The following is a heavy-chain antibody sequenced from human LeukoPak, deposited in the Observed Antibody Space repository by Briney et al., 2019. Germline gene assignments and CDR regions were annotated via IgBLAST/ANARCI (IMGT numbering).Heavy chain of an antibody. CDR2: IYYSGST. J-gene: IGHJ6*04. CDR1: GGSISSGTYY. D-gene: IGHD3-16*01. CDR3: ARRDRGLGGRIGDV. V-gene: IGHV4-39*01. Sequence: SETLSLTCTVSGGSISSGTYYWGWIRQPPGKGLEWIGSIYYSGSTYYNPSLKSRVTISADTSKNQFSLKVTSVTAADTAVYYCARRDRGLGGRIGDVWGKGTTVTISS.